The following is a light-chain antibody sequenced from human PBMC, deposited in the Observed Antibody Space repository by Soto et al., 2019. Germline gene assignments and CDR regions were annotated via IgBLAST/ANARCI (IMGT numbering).Light chain of an antibody. Sequence: QSVLTQPPSASGSPGQSVAISCTGTSSDVGGYNYVSWYQQHPGRAPKLMIYGVNKRPSGVPDRFSGSKSGNTASLTVSGLQAEHEADYYCSSYAGSSNVFGTGTKVTAL. CDR2: GVN. CDR1: SSDVGGYNY. CDR3: SSYAGSSNV. J-gene: IGLJ1*01. V-gene: IGLV2-8*01.